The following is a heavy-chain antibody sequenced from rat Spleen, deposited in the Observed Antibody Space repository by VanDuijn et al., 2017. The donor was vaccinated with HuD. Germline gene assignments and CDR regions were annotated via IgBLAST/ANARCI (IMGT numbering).Heavy chain of an antibody. CDR1: GLSLTSNS. V-gene: IGHV2-1*01. CDR2: ILINGGT. CDR3: TRSHPGVMDA. D-gene: IGHD3-2*01. J-gene: IGHJ4*01. Sequence: QVQLKESGPGLVQPSQTLSLTCTVSGLSLTSNSVSWIRQPPGKGLEWMGVILINGGTDYNSALKSRLSISRDTSKSQVFLKMNSLQTEDTAIYFCTRSHPGVMDAWGQGASVTVSS.